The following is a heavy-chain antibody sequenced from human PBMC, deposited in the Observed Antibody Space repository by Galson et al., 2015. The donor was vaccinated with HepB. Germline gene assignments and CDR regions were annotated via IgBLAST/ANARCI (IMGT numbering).Heavy chain of an antibody. J-gene: IGHJ4*02. Sequence: PALVKPTQALTLTCSFSGFSLSTSGVGVGWIRQPPGKALEWLALIYWDDDKRYSPSLKSRLTITKDTSKNQVVLTMTNMNPVDTATYYCAHFVSSGDFDYWGQGTLVTVSS. V-gene: IGHV2-5*02. CDR2: IYWDDDK. CDR3: AHFVSSGDFDY. CDR1: GFSLSTSGVG. D-gene: IGHD1-1*01.